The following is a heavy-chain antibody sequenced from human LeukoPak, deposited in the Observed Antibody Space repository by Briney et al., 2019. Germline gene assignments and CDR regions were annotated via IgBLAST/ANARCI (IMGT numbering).Heavy chain of an antibody. CDR2: ISGGGGGTT. J-gene: IGHJ5*02. CDR1: GFTFSSCA. CDR3: AKGRAGGWNGGDR. D-gene: IGHD1-1*01. Sequence: GGTLRLSCVVSGFTFSSCAMTWVRQAPGKGLEWVSAISGGGGGTTYYAESVKGWFTVSGGKSTNTVYLQMHSLGAEDTAIYFCAKGRAGGWNGGDRWGQGTLVTVSS. V-gene: IGHV3-23*01.